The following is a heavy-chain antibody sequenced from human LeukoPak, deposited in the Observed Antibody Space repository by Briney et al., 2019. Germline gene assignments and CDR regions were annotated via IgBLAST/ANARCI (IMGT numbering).Heavy chain of an antibody. D-gene: IGHD3-10*01. J-gene: IGHJ4*02. CDR1: AGSISSSSYY. CDR2: IYYSGST. Sequence: SETLSLTCTVSAGSISSSSYYWGWLRQPPGKGLEWIGSIYYSGSTYYNPSLKSRVTISVDTSKNQFSLKLSSVTAADTAVYYCARRSTMVRGVTQDSDYWGQGTLVTVSS. CDR3: ARRSTMVRGVTQDSDY. V-gene: IGHV4-39*01.